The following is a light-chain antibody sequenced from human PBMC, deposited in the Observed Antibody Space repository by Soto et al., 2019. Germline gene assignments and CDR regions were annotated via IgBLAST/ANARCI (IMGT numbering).Light chain of an antibody. V-gene: IGLV1-40*01. CDR1: SSNIGAGYD. CDR2: DVT. Sequence: QSVLTQPPSVSGAPGQRVTISCTGSSSNIGAGYDVHWYQQVPGTAPKLLISDVTKRPSWVPDRFSGSKSGSTASLTISELQAEDEADYYCSSYPGSNNLVFGGGTKVTVL. J-gene: IGLJ2*01. CDR3: SSYPGSNNLV.